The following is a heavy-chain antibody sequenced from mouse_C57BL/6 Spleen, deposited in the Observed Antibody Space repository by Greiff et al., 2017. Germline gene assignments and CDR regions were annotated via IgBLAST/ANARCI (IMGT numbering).Heavy chain of an antibody. CDR1: GYTFTSYW. V-gene: IGHV1-69*01. Sequence: QVQLQQPGAELVMPGASVKLSCKASGYTFTSYWMHWVKQRPGQGLEWIGEIDPSDSYTNYNQKFKGKSTLTVDQSSSTAYMQLSSLTSEDSAVYYCARGGTTVPYYFDYWGQGTTLTVSS. D-gene: IGHD1-1*01. CDR2: IDPSDSYT. J-gene: IGHJ2*01. CDR3: ARGGTTVPYYFDY.